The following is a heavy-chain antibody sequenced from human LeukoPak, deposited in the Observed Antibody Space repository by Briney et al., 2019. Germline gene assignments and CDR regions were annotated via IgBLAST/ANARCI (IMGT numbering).Heavy chain of an antibody. CDR1: GYTLTELS. CDR3: ATGAARGDAFDI. Sequence: ASVKVSCKVSGYTLTELSMHWVRQAPGKGLGWMGGFDPEDGETIYAQKFQGRVTMTEDTSTDTAYMELSSLRSEDTAVYYCATGAARGDAFDIWGQGTMVTVSS. D-gene: IGHD6-6*01. J-gene: IGHJ3*02. V-gene: IGHV1-24*01. CDR2: FDPEDGET.